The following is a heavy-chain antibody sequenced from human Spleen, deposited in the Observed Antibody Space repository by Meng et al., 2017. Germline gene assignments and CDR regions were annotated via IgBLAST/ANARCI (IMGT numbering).Heavy chain of an antibody. CDR3: AKDGIIDM. D-gene: IGHD3-10*01. J-gene: IGHJ3*02. Sequence: SETLSLTCTVSGSSISSGDYWGWIRQPPGKGLEWIGSMYHSGSTYYNPSLKSRVTISVDTSKNQFSLNLSSVTAADTAVYYCAKDGIIDMWGQGTRVTGSS. V-gene: IGHV4-38-2*02. CDR2: MYHSGST. CDR1: GSSISSGDY.